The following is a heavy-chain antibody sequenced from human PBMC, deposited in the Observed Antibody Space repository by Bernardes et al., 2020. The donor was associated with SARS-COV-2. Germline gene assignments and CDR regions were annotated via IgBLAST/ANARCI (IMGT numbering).Heavy chain of an antibody. CDR1: GGSISSSNW. CDR2: IYHSGST. J-gene: IGHJ6*02. D-gene: IGHD3-3*01. Sequence: SEPLSLTCAVSGGSISSSNWWRWVRQPPGKGLEWIGEIYHSGSTKYNPSLKSRVTISVDKTKNQFSLNLSSVTAADTAVYYCARHCDFWSGYGMDVWGQGTTVTVSS. V-gene: IGHV4-4*02. CDR3: ARHCDFWSGYGMDV.